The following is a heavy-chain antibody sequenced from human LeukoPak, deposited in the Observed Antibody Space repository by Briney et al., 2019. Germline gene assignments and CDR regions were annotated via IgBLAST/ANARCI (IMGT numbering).Heavy chain of an antibody. CDR1: GGSFSGYY. J-gene: IGHJ3*02. V-gene: IGHV4-34*01. CDR3: ARDFKYYYDRGTSAFDI. CDR2: INHSGST. Sequence: SETLSLTCAVYGGSFSGYYWSWIRQPPGKGLEWIGEINHSGSTNHNPSLKSRVTISVDPSKNQFSLKLSSVTAADSAVYYCARDFKYYYDRGTSAFDIWGQGKLVTVSS. D-gene: IGHD3-10*02.